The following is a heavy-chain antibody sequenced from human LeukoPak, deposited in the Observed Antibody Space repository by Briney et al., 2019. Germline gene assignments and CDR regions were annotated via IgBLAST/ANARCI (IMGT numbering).Heavy chain of an antibody. CDR1: GFTFSNYG. D-gene: IGHD3-10*01. CDR3: ARANDYGSGSYNY. Sequence: GGSLRLSCAASGFTFSNYGMHWVRQAPGKGLEWVAVIWYDGSNKYYADSVKGRFTISRDNSKNTLYLQMNSLRAEDTAVYYCARANDYGSGSYNYWGQGTLVTVSS. CDR2: IWYDGSNK. J-gene: IGHJ4*02. V-gene: IGHV3-33*01.